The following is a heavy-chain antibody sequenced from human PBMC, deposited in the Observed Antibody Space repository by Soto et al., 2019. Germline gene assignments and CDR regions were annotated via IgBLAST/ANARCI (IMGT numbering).Heavy chain of an antibody. D-gene: IGHD6-13*01. Sequence: GGSLTLSCAASGFSFSTYAIHWVRQAPGKGLEWVGVISYDGSKKYYADSVKGRFSISRDNSENTLFLQMSSLGGDDTAIYFCGGDEAASGNGKLDYWGQGTLVTVSS. J-gene: IGHJ4*02. CDR1: GFSFSTYA. V-gene: IGHV3-30-3*01. CDR2: ISYDGSKK. CDR3: GGDEAASGNGKLDY.